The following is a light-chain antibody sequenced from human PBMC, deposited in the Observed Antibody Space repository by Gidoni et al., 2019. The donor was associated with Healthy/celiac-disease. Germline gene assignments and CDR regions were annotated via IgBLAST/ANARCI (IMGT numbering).Light chain of an antibody. CDR1: KLGDKY. CDR2: QDS. V-gene: IGLV3-1*01. J-gene: IGLJ2*01. CDR3: QAWDSSTHVV. Sequence: YELTQPPSVSVSPGKTASITCSGDKLGDKYACWYQQKPGHSPVLVIYQDSKRPSGIPERFSGSNSGNTATLTISGTQAMDEADYYCQAWDSSTHVVFGGGTKLTVL.